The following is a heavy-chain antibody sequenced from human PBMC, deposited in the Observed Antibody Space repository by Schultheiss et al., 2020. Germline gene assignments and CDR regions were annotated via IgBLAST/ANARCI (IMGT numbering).Heavy chain of an antibody. CDR2: ISYDGSNK. J-gene: IGHJ6*02. CDR1: GFTFSSYG. V-gene: IGHV3-30*03. D-gene: IGHD3-22*01. CDR3: ARVEDSSGYGYYYYGMDV. Sequence: GGSLRLSCAASGFTFSSYGMHWVRQAPGKGLEWVAVISYDGSNKYYADSVKGRFTISRDNSKNTLYLQMNSLRAEDTAEYYCARVEDSSGYGYYYYGMDVWGQGTTVTVSS.